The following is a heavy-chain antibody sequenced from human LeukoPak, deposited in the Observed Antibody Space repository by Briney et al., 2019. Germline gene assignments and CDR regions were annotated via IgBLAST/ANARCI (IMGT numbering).Heavy chain of an antibody. CDR2: INVNSGGT. V-gene: IGHV1-2*02. CDR1: GYTFTSYY. J-gene: IGHJ4*02. D-gene: IGHD2-21*02. Sequence: ASVKVSYKASGYTFTSYYVHWVRQAPGQGLEWMGWINVNSGGTNHAQKFQDRVTMSRDTPINTAYMELSRLRSDDTAVYYCARDCGADCYSSPDPFDSWGQGTPVTVSS. CDR3: ARDCGADCYSSPDPFDS.